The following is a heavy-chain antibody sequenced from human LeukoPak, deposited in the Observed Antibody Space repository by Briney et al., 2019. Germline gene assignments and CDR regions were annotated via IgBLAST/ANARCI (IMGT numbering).Heavy chain of an antibody. Sequence: SETLSLTCTVSGGSISSGSYSWSWIRQPAGKGLEWIGRIYTSGSTNYNPSLKSRVTISVDTSKKQFSLKLSSVTAADTAVYYGAREKIAYYDNSGRGWFDPWGQGTLVTVSS. CDR3: AREKIAYYDNSGRGWFDP. D-gene: IGHD3-22*01. CDR2: IYTSGST. J-gene: IGHJ5*02. CDR1: GGSISSGSYS. V-gene: IGHV4-61*02.